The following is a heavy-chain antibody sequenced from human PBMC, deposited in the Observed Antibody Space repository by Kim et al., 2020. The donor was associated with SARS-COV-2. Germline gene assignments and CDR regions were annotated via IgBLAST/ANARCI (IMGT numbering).Heavy chain of an antibody. Sequence: FKGRDTMTRDTSTSTVYMELSSLRSEDTAVYYCARDPPYYYDSSGPHFDYWGQGTLVTVSS. D-gene: IGHD3-22*01. CDR3: ARDPPYYYDSSGPHFDY. J-gene: IGHJ4*02. V-gene: IGHV1-46*01.